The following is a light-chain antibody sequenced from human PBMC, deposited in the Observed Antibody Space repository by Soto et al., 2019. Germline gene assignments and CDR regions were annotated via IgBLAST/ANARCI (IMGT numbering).Light chain of an antibody. J-gene: IGKJ2*01. CDR2: AAS. CDR3: QQYYNYPPPT. Sequence: AIRMTQSPSSLSASTGDRVTITCRASQGISSYLAWYQKKPGKAPKLLIYAASTLQSGVPSRFSGSGSGTDFTLTISSLQSEDFATYYCQQYYNYPPPTFGQGTKLEIK. V-gene: IGKV1-8*01. CDR1: QGISSY.